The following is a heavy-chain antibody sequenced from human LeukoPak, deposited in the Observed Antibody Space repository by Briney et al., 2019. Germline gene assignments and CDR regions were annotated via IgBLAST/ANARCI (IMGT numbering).Heavy chain of an antibody. CDR3: AREDPSAYGDYAQPSSEYGMDV. CDR1: GFTFSTYS. D-gene: IGHD4-17*01. V-gene: IGHV3-11*01. Sequence: GGSLRLSCAASGFTFSTYSMSWIRQAPGKGLEWVSYISSSGSTIYYADSVKGRFTISRDNAKNSLYLQMNSLRAEDTAVYYCAREDPSAYGDYAQPSSEYGMDVWGQGTTVTVSS. CDR2: ISSSGSTI. J-gene: IGHJ6*02.